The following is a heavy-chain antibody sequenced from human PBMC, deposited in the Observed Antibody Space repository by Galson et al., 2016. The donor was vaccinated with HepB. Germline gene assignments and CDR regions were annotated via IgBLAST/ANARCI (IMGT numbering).Heavy chain of an antibody. CDR2: IKADGRDK. V-gene: IGHV3-7*01. J-gene: IGHJ3*01. Sequence: SLRLSCAASGFTFSHFWMSWVRQAPGKGLEWVADIKADGRDKFYVDSVKGRFTIARDNTKNSLYLQMNSLRAEDTAVYYCVRDDYLDVWGQGTVVIVSS. D-gene: IGHD4-11*01. CDR3: VRDDYLDV. CDR1: GFTFSHFW.